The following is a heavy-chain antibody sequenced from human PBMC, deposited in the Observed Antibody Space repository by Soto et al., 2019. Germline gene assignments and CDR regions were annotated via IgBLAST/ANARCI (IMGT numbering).Heavy chain of an antibody. CDR2: ISSSSSTI. CDR3: ARDYRNYYDSSGYFQVVHGMDV. D-gene: IGHD3-22*01. Sequence: HPGGSLRLSCAASGFTFSSYSMNWVRQAPGKGLEWVSYISSSSSTIYYADSVKGRFTISRDNAKNSLYLQMNSLRDEDTAVYYCARDYRNYYDSSGYFQVVHGMDVWGQGTTVTVSS. J-gene: IGHJ6*02. CDR1: GFTFSSYS. V-gene: IGHV3-48*02.